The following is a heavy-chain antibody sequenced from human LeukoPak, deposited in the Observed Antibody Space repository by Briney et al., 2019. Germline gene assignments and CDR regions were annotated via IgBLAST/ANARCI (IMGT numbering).Heavy chain of an antibody. J-gene: IGHJ6*02. CDR1: GFAFSSYN. D-gene: IGHD3-22*01. Sequence: GGSLRLSCAASGFAFSSYNMNCVREAPGKGLEWISYIGSSGSPTHYADSVGGRFTISRDTAKNSLYLQMNSLRDEDTAVYFCARRPYSDTSGRLSDVWGQGTTVTVSS. CDR2: IGSSGSPT. V-gene: IGHV3-48*02. CDR3: ARRPYSDTSGRLSDV.